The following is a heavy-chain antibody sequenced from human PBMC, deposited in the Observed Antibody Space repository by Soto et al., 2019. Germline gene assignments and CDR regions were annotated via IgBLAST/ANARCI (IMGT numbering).Heavy chain of an antibody. V-gene: IGHV4-31*03. D-gene: IGHD6-13*01. CDR3: ARYRISGSWSKFDY. CDR1: GLTISSASYY. CDR2: IYYNGST. Sequence: QVLLQESGPGLMKPSQTLSLTCTVSGLTISSASYYWSWIRQHPGKGLEWVGNIYYNGSTYYSPYLKSRVTLWVDTSKNQFSLRMASVTAADTAVYYCARYRISGSWSKFDYWGQGTLVTVSS. J-gene: IGHJ4*02.